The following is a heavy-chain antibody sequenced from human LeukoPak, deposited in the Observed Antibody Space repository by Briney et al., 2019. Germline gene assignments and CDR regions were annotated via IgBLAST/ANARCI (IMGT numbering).Heavy chain of an antibody. CDR2: IYYDGNT. D-gene: IGHD3-22*01. CDR1: GYSISIGYY. J-gene: IGHJ5*02. V-gene: IGHV4-38-2*02. CDR3: ARDYRSDYDDTSGYTP. Sequence: PSETLSLTCAVSGYSISIGYYWGWIRQPPGKGLEWIASIYYDGNTYYNPSLKSRVTISVDTSKNQFSLKLSSVTASDTAVYYCARDYRSDYDDTSGYTPWGQGTLVTVSS.